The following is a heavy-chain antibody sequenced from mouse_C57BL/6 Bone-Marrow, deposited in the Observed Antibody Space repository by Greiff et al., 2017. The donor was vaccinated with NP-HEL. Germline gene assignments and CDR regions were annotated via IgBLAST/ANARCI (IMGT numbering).Heavy chain of an antibody. CDR3: ARSGLRRDYYAMDY. Sequence: VQLQQSGPELVKPGASVKISCKASGYAFSSSWMNWVKQRPGKGLEWIGRIYPGDGDTNYIGKFKGKATLTADKSSSTAYMQLSSLTSEDSAVYFCARSGLRRDYYAMDYWGQGTSVTVSS. J-gene: IGHJ4*01. CDR1: GYAFSSSW. V-gene: IGHV1-82*01. CDR2: IYPGDGDT. D-gene: IGHD2-4*01.